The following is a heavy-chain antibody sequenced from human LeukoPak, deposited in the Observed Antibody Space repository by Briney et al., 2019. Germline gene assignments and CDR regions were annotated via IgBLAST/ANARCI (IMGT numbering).Heavy chain of an antibody. CDR2: IIPIFGTA. J-gene: IGHJ6*02. CDR3: ARDKGCGGDCYDYYYGMDV. CDR1: GSTFSSYA. Sequence: SVKVSCKASGSTFSSYAISWVRQAPGQGLEWMGGIIPIFGTANYAQKFQGRVTITADESTSTAYMELSSLRSEDTAVYYCARDKGCGGDCYDYYYGMDVWGQGTTVTVSS. V-gene: IGHV1-69*13. D-gene: IGHD2-21*02.